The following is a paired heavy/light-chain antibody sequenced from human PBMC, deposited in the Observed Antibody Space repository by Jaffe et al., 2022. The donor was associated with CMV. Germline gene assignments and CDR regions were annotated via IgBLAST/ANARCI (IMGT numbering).Heavy chain of an antibody. D-gene: IGHD3-3*01. Sequence: EVQLVESGGGLVKPGGSLRLSCAASGFSFSSYTMNWVRQAPGKGLEWISSITSGGTYIFYADSVRGRFTISRDNTKSSLYLQLNSLRVEDTAVYYCVRDRSTNFAVLRPVDVFDVWGQGTTVNVSS. V-gene: IGHV3-21*01. CDR2: ITSGGTYI. CDR1: GFSFSSYT. J-gene: IGHJ3*01. CDR3: VRDRSTNFAVLRPVDVFDV.
Light chain of an antibody. V-gene: IGKV1-17*03. CDR1: QGIDNY. CDR3: LQHYSYPLT. Sequence: DIQMTQSPSATSASVGDRVTITCRASQGIDNYLAWFQQKPGKVPKRLISAASGLQSGVPSRFSGSGSGTEFTLTISNLQPEDFATYYCLQHYSYPLTFGPGTKVDIK. CDR2: AAS. J-gene: IGKJ3*01.